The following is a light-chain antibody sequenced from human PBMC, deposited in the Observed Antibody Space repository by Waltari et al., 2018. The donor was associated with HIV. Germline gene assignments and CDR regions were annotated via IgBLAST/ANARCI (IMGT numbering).Light chain of an antibody. Sequence: DIQMTQSPPSLSASAGDRVTITCRASQDIKNSLAWYQQKPGKAPKLLLYDVSRLESGVPSRFSGSGSGTDYTLTISGLQPEDFATYSCQQYYSSVSWTFGQGTKVEVK. J-gene: IGKJ1*01. CDR1: QDIKNS. CDR3: QQYYSSVSWT. CDR2: DVS. V-gene: IGKV1-NL1*01.